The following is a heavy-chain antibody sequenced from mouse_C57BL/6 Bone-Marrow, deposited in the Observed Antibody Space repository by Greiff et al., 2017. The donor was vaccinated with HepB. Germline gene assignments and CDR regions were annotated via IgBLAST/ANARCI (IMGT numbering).Heavy chain of an antibody. J-gene: IGHJ3*01. V-gene: IGHV5-6*01. CDR3: ARGDYYCYPWFAY. CDR1: GFTFSSYG. D-gene: IGHD2-12*01. CDR2: ISSGGSYT. Sequence: VQRVEPGGDLVKPGGSLKLSCAASGFTFSSYGMSWVRQTPDKRLEWVATISSGGSYTYYPDSVKGRFTISRDNAKNTLYLQMSSLKSEDTAIYYCARGDYYCYPWFAYWGQGTLVTVAA.